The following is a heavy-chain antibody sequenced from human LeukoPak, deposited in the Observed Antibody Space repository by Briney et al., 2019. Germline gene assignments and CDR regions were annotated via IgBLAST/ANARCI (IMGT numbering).Heavy chain of an antibody. Sequence: GGSLRLSCAASGFTFSSYAMSWVRQAPGKGLEWISVISGSGGDTDYAGSVKGRFTISRGNSKNTLYLQMNSLRAEDTAIYYCAKSRVGYDYWGQGTLVTVSS. D-gene: IGHD5-12*01. CDR3: AKSRVGYDY. CDR1: GFTFSSYA. J-gene: IGHJ4*02. CDR2: ISGSGGDT. V-gene: IGHV3-23*01.